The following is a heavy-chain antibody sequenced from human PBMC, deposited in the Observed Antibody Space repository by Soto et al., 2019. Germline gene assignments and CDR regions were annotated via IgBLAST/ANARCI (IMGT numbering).Heavy chain of an antibody. J-gene: IGHJ4*02. CDR2: IRNKANSHTT. CDR1: GFTFSDHY. Sequence: PGLSLRLSCVVSGFTFSDHYMDWVRQAPGKGLEWVGRIRNKANSHTTEYAASVKGRFTISRDDSKNSLYLQMNSLKTEDTAVYYCVRTVSNQFDYWGQGTPVTVSS. D-gene: IGHD4-4*01. V-gene: IGHV3-72*01. CDR3: VRTVSNQFDY.